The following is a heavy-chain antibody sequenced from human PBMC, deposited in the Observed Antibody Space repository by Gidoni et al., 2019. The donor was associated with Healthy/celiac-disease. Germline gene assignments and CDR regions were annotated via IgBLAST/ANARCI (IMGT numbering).Heavy chain of an antibody. V-gene: IGHV5-51*01. Sequence: EVQLVQSGAEVKKPGESLKISCKGSGYSFTSYCIGWVRQMPGKGLEWMGIIYPGDSDTRYSPSFQGQVTISADKSISTAYLQWSSLKASDTAMYYCARANCSGGSCWPNYYYYGMDVWGQGTTVTVSS. CDR2: IYPGDSDT. D-gene: IGHD2-15*01. CDR3: ARANCSGGSCWPNYYYYGMDV. CDR1: GYSFTSYC. J-gene: IGHJ6*02.